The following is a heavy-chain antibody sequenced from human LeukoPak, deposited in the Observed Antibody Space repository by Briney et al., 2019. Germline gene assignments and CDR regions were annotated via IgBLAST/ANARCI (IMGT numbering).Heavy chain of an antibody. CDR3: ARQGYSYGSYYFDY. Sequence: KPSETLSLTCTVSGGSISSGGDYWSWIRQPPGKGLEWIGYIYHSGSTYYNPSLKSRVTISVDRSKNQFSLKLSSVTAADTAVYYCARQGYSYGSYYFDYWGQGTLVTVSS. CDR2: IYHSGST. V-gene: IGHV4-30-2*01. CDR1: GGSISSGGDY. J-gene: IGHJ4*02. D-gene: IGHD5-18*01.